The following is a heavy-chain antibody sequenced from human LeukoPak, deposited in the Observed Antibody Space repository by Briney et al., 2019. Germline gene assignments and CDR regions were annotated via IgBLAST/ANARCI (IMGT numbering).Heavy chain of an antibody. Sequence: GGSLRLSCAASGFTFSSYGMNWVRQAPGKGLEWVSSISSRSSYIYYADSVKGRFTISRDNAKNSLYLQVNSLRAEDTAVYYCARQYYDIWSGFYTADYYFDYWGQRTLVTVSS. CDR1: GFTFSSYG. V-gene: IGHV3-21*01. CDR3: ARQYYDIWSGFYTADYYFDY. CDR2: ISSRSSYI. J-gene: IGHJ4*02. D-gene: IGHD3-3*01.